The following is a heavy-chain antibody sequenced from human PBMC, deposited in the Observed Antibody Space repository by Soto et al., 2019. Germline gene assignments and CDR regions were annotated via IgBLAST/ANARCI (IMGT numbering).Heavy chain of an antibody. D-gene: IGHD3-22*01. CDR2: ISAYNGNT. CDR1: VYTFTSYG. CDR3: AREGDSSGFYYYYYYGMDV. Sequence: XSVKVSCEASVYTFTSYGISRVRQAPGQGLEWMGWISAYNGNTNYAQKLQGRVTMTTDTSTSTAYMELRSLRSDDTAVYYCAREGDSSGFYYYYYYGMDVWGQGTTVTVSS. V-gene: IGHV1-18*01. J-gene: IGHJ6*02.